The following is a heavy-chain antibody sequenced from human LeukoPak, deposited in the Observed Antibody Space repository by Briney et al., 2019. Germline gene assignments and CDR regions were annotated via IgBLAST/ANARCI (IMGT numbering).Heavy chain of an antibody. J-gene: IGHJ5*02. Sequence: GGSLRLSCAASGFTFSSYSMNWVRQAPGKGLEWVSSISSSSSYIYYADSVKGRFTISRDNAKNSLYLQMNSLRSEDTAVYYCARELGIAVAGRKKNWFDPWGQGTLVTVSS. V-gene: IGHV3-21*04. CDR1: GFTFSSYS. D-gene: IGHD6-19*01. CDR2: ISSSSSYI. CDR3: ARELGIAVAGRKKNWFDP.